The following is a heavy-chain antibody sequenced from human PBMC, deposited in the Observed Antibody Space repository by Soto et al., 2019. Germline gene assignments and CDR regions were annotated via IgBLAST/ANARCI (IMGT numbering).Heavy chain of an antibody. V-gene: IGHV4-31*03. CDR1: GGSISSGVYY. D-gene: IGHD1-26*01. CDR3: ARSAGERELLRAYYYYGMDV. CDR2: IYYSGST. Sequence: SETLSLTCTVSGGSISSGVYYWSWIRQHPGKGLEWIGYIYYSGSTYYNPSLKSRVTISVDTSKNQFSLKLSSVTAADTAVYYCARSAGERELLRAYYYYGMDVWGQGTTVTVSS. J-gene: IGHJ6*02.